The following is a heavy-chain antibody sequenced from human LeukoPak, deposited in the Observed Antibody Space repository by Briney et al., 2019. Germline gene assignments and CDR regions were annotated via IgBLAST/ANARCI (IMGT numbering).Heavy chain of an antibody. V-gene: IGHV1-24*01. D-gene: IGHD6-13*01. CDR1: GYTLTELS. CDR3: ATYSPATGIPFDY. CDR2: FDPEDGET. Sequence: ASVKVSCKISGYTLTELSIHWVRQAPGKGLEWMGGFDPEDGETIYAQKFQDRVTMTEDTSTDTAYMELSSLKSEDTAMYYCATYSPATGIPFDYWGQGTLVTVSS. J-gene: IGHJ4*02.